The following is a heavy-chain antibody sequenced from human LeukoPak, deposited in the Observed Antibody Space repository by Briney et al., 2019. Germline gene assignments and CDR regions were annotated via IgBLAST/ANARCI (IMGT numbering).Heavy chain of an antibody. CDR3: ARDSAELDY. V-gene: IGHV3-21*01. J-gene: IGHJ4*02. CDR2: ISSSSGYI. CDR1: GFTFSIYS. Sequence: GGSLRLSCAASGFTFSIYSMNWVRQAPGQGLEWVSSISSSSGYIHYTDSVEGRFTISRDNAKNSLYLQMSSLTAEDTALYYCARDSAELDYWGQGTLVTVSS. D-gene: IGHD1-26*01.